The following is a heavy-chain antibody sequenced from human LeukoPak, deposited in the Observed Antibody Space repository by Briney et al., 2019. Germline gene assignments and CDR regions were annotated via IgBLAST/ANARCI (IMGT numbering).Heavy chain of an antibody. J-gene: IGHJ3*02. CDR2: ISYDGSNK. V-gene: IGHV3-30-3*01. Sequence: PGGSLRLSCAASGFTFSSYAMHWVRQAPGKGLEWVAVISYDGSNKYYADSVKGRFTISRDSSKNTLYLQMNSLRAEDTAVYYCARAGVVTAILGAFDIWGQGTMVTVSS. CDR1: GFTFSSYA. D-gene: IGHD2-21*02. CDR3: ARAGVVTAILGAFDI.